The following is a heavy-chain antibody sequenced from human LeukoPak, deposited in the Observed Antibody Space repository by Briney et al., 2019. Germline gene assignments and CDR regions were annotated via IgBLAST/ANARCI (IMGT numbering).Heavy chain of an antibody. D-gene: IGHD5-18*01. V-gene: IGHV3-23*01. CDR1: GFTFSSYG. J-gene: IGHJ6*03. CDR2: ISGSGGST. Sequence: GGSLRLSCAASGFTFSSYGMSWVRQAPGKGLEWVPAISGSGGSTYYADSVKGRFTISRDNSKNTLYLQMNSLRAEDTAVYYCAKGTATFYYYYMDVWGKGTTVTISS. CDR3: AKGTATFYYYYMDV.